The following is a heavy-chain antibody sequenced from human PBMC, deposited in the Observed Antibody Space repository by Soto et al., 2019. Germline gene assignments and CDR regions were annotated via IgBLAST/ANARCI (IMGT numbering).Heavy chain of an antibody. V-gene: IGHV1-69*04. CDR3: VRDSDCSSTSCHYYYYYGMDV. J-gene: IGHJ6*02. Sequence: SVKVSCKASGGTFSSYTISWVRQAPGQGLEWMGRIFPILGIANYAQKFQGRVTITADKSTSTAYMELSSLRSEDTAVYYCVRDSDCSSTSCHYYYYYGMDVWGQGTTVTVS. CDR2: IFPILGIA. D-gene: IGHD2-2*01. CDR1: GGTFSSYT.